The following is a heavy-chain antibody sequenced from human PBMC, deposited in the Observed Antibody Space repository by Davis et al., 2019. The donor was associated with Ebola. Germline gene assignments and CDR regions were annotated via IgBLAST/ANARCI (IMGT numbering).Heavy chain of an antibody. CDR2: IYPGDSDT. Sequence: GESLKISCKASGYSFSTYWISWVRQMPGKGLEWMGIIYPGDSDTRYNPSLQGQVTISADKSISTAYLQWSSLKATDTAMYYCARVGRLPPDYNHYVMDVWGQGTTVTVSS. CDR1: GYSFSTYW. CDR3: ARVGRLPPDYNHYVMDV. J-gene: IGHJ6*02. V-gene: IGHV5-51*01. D-gene: IGHD5-18*01.